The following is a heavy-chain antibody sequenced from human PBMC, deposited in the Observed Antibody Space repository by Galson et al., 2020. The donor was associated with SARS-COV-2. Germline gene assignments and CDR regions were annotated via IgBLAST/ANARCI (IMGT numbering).Heavy chain of an antibody. CDR3: ARVSLTPVAPVDYYYYMDV. Sequence: GGSLRLSCAASGFTFSSYSMNWVRQAPGKGLEWVSSISSSRSYIYYADSVKGRFTISRDNAKNSLYLQMNSLRAEDTAVYYCARVSLTPVAPVDYYYYMDVWGKGTTVTVSS. CDR1: GFTFSSYS. V-gene: IGHV3-21*01. CDR2: ISSSRSYI. D-gene: IGHD2-15*01. J-gene: IGHJ6*03.